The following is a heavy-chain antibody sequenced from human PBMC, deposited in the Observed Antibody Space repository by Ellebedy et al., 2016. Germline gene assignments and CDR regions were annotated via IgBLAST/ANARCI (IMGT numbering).Heavy chain of an antibody. CDR3: ARERYCSSSSCQHYYYYYGMDL. J-gene: IGHJ6*02. CDR2: INPSGGSA. Sequence: ASVKVSCKASGYTFTNYYMYWVRQAPGQGLKWMGIINPSGGSATYAQKFQGRVTMTRDTSTSTLYMELGSLKSEDTAVYYCARERYCSSSSCQHYYYYYGMDLWGQGTTVTVSS. D-gene: IGHD2-2*01. CDR1: GYTFTNYY. V-gene: IGHV1-46*01.